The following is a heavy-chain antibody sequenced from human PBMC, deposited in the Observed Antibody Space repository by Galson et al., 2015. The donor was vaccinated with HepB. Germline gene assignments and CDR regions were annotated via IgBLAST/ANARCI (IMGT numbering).Heavy chain of an antibody. CDR3: ARLPVSSGWYSPAPKRYYYYMDA. J-gene: IGHJ6*03. V-gene: IGHV5-51*01. CDR1: GYSFTSYW. Sequence: QSGAEVKKPGESLRISCKGSGYSFTSYWIGWVRQMPGKGLEWMGIIYPGDSDTRYSPSFQGQVTISADKSISTAYLQWSSLKASDTAMYYCARLPVSSGWYSPAPKRYYYYMDAWGKGTTVTVSS. D-gene: IGHD6-19*01. CDR2: IYPGDSDT.